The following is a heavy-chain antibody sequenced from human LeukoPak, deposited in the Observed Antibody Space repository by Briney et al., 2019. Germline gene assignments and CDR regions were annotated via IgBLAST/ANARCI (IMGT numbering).Heavy chain of an antibody. CDR1: GGSISSSSYY. CDR2: IYYSGST. CDR3: ARLGGIGTIYGTGDY. D-gene: IGHD3-9*01. Sequence: PSETLSLTCTVSGGSISSSSYYWGWIRQPPGKGLEWIGSIYYSGSTYYNPSLKSRVTISVDTSKNQFSLKLSSVTAADTAVYYCARLGGIGTIYGTGDYWGRGTLVTVSS. V-gene: IGHV4-39*01. J-gene: IGHJ4*02.